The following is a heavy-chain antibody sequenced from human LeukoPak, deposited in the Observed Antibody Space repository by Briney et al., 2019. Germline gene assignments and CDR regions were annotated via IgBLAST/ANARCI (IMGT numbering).Heavy chain of an antibody. CDR2: IYYSGST. J-gene: IGHJ4*02. V-gene: IGHV4-39*01. CDR1: AGSFSSSSYY. D-gene: IGHD3-22*01. Sequence: SETLSLTCTVSAGSFSSSSYYWGWIRQPPGKGLAWIGSIYYSGSTYYNPSLKSRVTISVDTSKNQFSLKLSSVTAADTAVYYCARRYYYDSSPPDYWGQGTLVTVSS. CDR3: ARRYYYDSSPPDY.